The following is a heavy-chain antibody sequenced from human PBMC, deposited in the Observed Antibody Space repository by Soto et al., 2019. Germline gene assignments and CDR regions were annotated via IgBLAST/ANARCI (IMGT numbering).Heavy chain of an antibody. CDR2: ISSSGSTI. J-gene: IGHJ4*02. D-gene: IGHD6-19*01. CDR3: ARGLIGTIAVAY. V-gene: IGHV3-48*03. Sequence: GGSLRLSCAASGFTFSSYEMNWVRQAPGKGLEWVSYISSSGSTIYYADSVKGRFTISRDNAKNSLYLQMNSLRAEDTAVYYCARGLIGTIAVAYWGQGTLVTVSS. CDR1: GFTFSSYE.